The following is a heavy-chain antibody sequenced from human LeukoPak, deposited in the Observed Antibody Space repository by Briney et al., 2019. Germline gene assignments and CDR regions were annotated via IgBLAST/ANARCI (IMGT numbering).Heavy chain of an antibody. CDR1: GFTFSSYS. CDR2: ISSSSSII. J-gene: IGHJ4*02. D-gene: IGHD3-10*01. Sequence: GSLRLSCAASGFTFSSYSMNWVRQAPRKGLEWVSDISSSSSIISYADSVKGRFTISRDNAKNSLYLQMNSLRDEDTAVYYCARGPYGSGSHYYNYWGQGTLVTVSS. V-gene: IGHV3-48*02. CDR3: ARGPYGSGSHYYNY.